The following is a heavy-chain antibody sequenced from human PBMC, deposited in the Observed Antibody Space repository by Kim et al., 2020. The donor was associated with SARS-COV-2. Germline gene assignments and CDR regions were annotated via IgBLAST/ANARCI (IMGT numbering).Heavy chain of an antibody. V-gene: IGHV3-66*02. J-gene: IGHJ4*02. CDR2: IYSGGST. CDR3: ARALGHLWLL. CDR1: GFTVSSNY. Sequence: GGSLRLSCAASGFTVSSNYMSWVRQAPGKGMEWVSVIYSGGSTYYADSVKDRFTISRDNYKHTLYLQMNSLKAEDTAVYYCARALGHLWLLWCQGTLVTVSS. D-gene: IGHD5-18*01.